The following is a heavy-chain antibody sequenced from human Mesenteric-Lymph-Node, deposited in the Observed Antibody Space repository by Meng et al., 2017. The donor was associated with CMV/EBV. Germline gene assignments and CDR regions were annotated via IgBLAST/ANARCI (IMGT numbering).Heavy chain of an antibody. CDR2: INTDNGGT. D-gene: IGHD6-19*01. V-gene: IGHV1-3*04. CDR3: VRDIKLGGTRDY. CDR1: GYTFNDYS. J-gene: IGHJ4*02. Sequence: SCKPSGYTFNDYSIHWVRQAPGQGLEWMGWINTDNGGTQYSQRFQDRLTITRETSASTAFMDLTSLRYEDTAVYYCVRDIKLGGTRDYWGPGTLVTVSS.